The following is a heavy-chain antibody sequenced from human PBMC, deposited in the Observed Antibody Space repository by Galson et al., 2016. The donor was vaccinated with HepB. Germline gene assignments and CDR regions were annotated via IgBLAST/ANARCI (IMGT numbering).Heavy chain of an antibody. J-gene: IGHJ6*02. CDR1: GYPFMRYY. CDR2: INAKSGST. Sequence: SVKVSCKASGYPFMRYYMHWVRQAPGQGLEWMGIINAKSGSTSYAQRFQGRVTMTRDTSTSTVYMELGSLRSEDTAVYYCARAYVPDYYFYGMDVWGQGTTVTVSS. CDR3: ARAYVPDYYFYGMDV. V-gene: IGHV1-46*01. D-gene: IGHD2-8*01.